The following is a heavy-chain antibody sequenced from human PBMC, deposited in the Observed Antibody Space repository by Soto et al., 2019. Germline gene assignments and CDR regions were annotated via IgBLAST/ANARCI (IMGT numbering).Heavy chain of an antibody. J-gene: IGHJ4*02. CDR1: GGAVTSSSSY. CDR3: ARRGAVAGTGYFDS. D-gene: IGHD6-19*01. Sequence: PSETLSLTCTVSGGAVTSSSSYWGWIRQPPGNGLEGIGNSYYSGTTYYNPSLKSRLTSSIDTSKNQFSLTLSSVTAADTALYFCARRGAVAGTGYFDSWGQGILVTVSS. V-gene: IGHV4-39*01. CDR2: SYYSGTT.